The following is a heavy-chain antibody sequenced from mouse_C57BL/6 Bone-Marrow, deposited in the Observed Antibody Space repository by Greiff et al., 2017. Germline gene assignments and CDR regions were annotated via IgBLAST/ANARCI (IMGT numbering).Heavy chain of an antibody. CDR2: IYPRDGST. D-gene: IGHD1-1*01. Sequence: QVQLQQSGPELVKPGASVQLSCKASGYTFSSYDINWVKQRPGQGLEWIGWIYPRDGSTKYNEKFKGKATLTVDTSSSTAYMELHSLTSEASAVYFCARDYSSSYWYFDVWGTGTTVTVSS. J-gene: IGHJ1*03. CDR1: GYTFSSYD. V-gene: IGHV1-85*01. CDR3: ARDYSSSYWYFDV.